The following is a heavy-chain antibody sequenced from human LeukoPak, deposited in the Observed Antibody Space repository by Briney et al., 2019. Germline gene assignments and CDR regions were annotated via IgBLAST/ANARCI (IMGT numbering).Heavy chain of an antibody. CDR2: ISYDGSNK. Sequence: GGSLRLSCAASGFTFSSYAMHWVRQAPGKGLEWVAVISYDGSNKYYADSVKGRFTISRDNSKNTLYLQMNSLRAEDTAVYYCARDGGYQLPGDYWGQGTLVTVSS. CDR1: GFTFSSYA. V-gene: IGHV3-30-3*01. D-gene: IGHD2-2*01. CDR3: ARDGGYQLPGDY. J-gene: IGHJ4*02.